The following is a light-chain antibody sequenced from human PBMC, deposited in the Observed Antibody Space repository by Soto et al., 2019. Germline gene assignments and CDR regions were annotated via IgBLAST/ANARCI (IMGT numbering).Light chain of an antibody. CDR2: DAS. J-gene: IGKJ1*01. Sequence: DIQMTQSPSTLSASVGDRVTITCRASQSVSNWLAWYQQKPGKAPKLLIYDASSLESGVPPRFSGSGSGTDFTLAISSLQPEDSATYYCLQDIKYPWTFGQGTKVDIK. CDR1: QSVSNW. CDR3: LQDIKYPWT. V-gene: IGKV1-5*01.